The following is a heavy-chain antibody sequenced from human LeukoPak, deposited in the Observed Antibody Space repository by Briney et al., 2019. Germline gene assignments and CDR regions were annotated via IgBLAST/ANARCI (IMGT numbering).Heavy chain of an antibody. Sequence: GGSLRLSCAASGFTFSSYWMNWARQAPGKGLEWVASINHNGNVNYYVDSVKGRFTISRDNAKNSRYLQMSNLRAEDTAVYFCARGGGLDVWGQGATVTVSS. CDR1: GFTFSSYW. J-gene: IGHJ6*02. V-gene: IGHV3-7*03. D-gene: IGHD3-16*01. CDR2: INHNGNVN. CDR3: ARGGGLDV.